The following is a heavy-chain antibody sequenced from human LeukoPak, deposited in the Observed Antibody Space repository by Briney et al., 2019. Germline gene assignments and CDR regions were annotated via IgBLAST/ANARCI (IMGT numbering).Heavy chain of an antibody. CDR2: ISYDGSNK. D-gene: IGHD6-19*01. Sequence: GGSRRLSGPASGFTFGSYAMHWVRQAPGKGLDGVAVISYDGSNKYYADSGKGRFTIYRDNSKNTLYLQMNSLRAEDTAVYYCARDDLDSSGPLDYWGQGTLVTVSS. J-gene: IGHJ4*02. CDR1: GFTFGSYA. CDR3: ARDDLDSSGPLDY. V-gene: IGHV3-30*04.